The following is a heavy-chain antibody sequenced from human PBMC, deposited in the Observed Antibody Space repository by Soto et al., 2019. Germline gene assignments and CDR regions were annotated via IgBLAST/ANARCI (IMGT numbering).Heavy chain of an antibody. J-gene: IGHJ6*02. CDR2: INPNSGGT. CDR1: GYTFTGYY. Sequence: GASVKVSCKASGYTFTGYYMHWVRQAPGQGLEWMGWINPNSGGTNYAQKFQGWVTMTRDTSISTAYMELSRLRSDDTAVYYCARNSNPNYYYYGMDVWGQGTTVTVSS. CDR3: ARNSNPNYYYYGMDV. V-gene: IGHV1-2*04. D-gene: IGHD3-22*01.